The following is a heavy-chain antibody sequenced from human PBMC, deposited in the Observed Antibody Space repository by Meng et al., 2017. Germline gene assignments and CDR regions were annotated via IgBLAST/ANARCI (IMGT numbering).Heavy chain of an antibody. CDR2: ISYDGSNK. CDR3: ARSPLAFKMRYFDY. J-gene: IGHJ4*02. CDR1: GFTFSSYA. Sequence: GGSLRLSCAASGFTFSSYAMHWVRQAPGKGLEWVAVISYDGSNKYYADSVKGRFTISRDNSKNTLYLQMNSLRAEDTAVYYCARSPLAFKMRYFDYWGQGTLVTVSS. D-gene: IGHD5-24*01. V-gene: IGHV3-30*04.